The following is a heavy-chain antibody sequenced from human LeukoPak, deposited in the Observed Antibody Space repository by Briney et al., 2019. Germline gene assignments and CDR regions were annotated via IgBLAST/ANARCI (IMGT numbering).Heavy chain of an antibody. Sequence: SETLSLTCAVSGDSISGFYWSWIRQPPGKGLEWIGYIYYSGSANYNPSLKSRVTISVDTSKNQFFLKLNSVTAADTAVYYCARANYYDSSGYSRGAFDIWGQGTMVTVSS. D-gene: IGHD3-22*01. CDR2: IYYSGSA. CDR3: ARANYYDSSGYSRGAFDI. CDR1: GDSISGFY. V-gene: IGHV4-59*01. J-gene: IGHJ3*02.